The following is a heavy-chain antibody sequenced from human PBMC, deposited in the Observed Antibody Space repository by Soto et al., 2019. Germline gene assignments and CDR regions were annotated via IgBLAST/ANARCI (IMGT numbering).Heavy chain of an antibody. V-gene: IGHV4-4*02. Sequence: SETLSLTCAVSGGSISSSNWWSWVRQPPGKGLEWIGEIYHSGGTNYNPSLKSRVTISVDKSKNQFSLKLSSVTAADTAVYYCARSPVVVVAATHYYYYGMDVWGQGTTVTVSS. CDR2: IYHSGGT. J-gene: IGHJ6*02. CDR1: GGSISSSNW. D-gene: IGHD2-15*01. CDR3: ARSPVVVVAATHYYYYGMDV.